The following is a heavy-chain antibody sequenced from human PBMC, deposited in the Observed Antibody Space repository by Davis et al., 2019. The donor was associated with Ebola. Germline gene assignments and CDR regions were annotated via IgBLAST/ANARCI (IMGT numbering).Heavy chain of an antibody. CDR1: GYTFTGYY. D-gene: IGHD3-22*01. J-gene: IGHJ6*03. CDR3: ARALYYEAGGNYYYYMDV. CDR2: INPNSGGT. V-gene: IGHV1-2*02. Sequence: ASVKVSCKASGYTFTGYYIHWVRQAPGQGLEWMGWINPNSGGTNYAQNFQGRVTMTRDTSISTAYMELSRLRSDDTAVYYCARALYYEAGGNYYYYMDVWGKGTTVTVSS.